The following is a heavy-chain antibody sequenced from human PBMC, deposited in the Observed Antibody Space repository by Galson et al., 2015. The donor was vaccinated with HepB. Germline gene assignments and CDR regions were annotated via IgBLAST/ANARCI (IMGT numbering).Heavy chain of an antibody. CDR2: IWYDGSKR. D-gene: IGHD6-19*01. V-gene: IGHV3-33*08. Sequence: SLRLSCAASAFPFSNYGMHWVRQAPGKGLEWVAVIWYDGSKRYYVDSVKGRFSISKDNSKNTLYLQMNSLTAEDTAVYYCARGLAGQAYYFDYWGQGTLVTVSS. CDR3: ARGLAGQAYYFDY. J-gene: IGHJ4*02. CDR1: AFPFSNYG.